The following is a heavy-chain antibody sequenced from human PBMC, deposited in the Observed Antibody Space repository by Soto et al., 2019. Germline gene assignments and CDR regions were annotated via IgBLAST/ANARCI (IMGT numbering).Heavy chain of an antibody. D-gene: IGHD6-13*01. Sequence: GEPLKISCKGSGYNFDTYWINWVRQTPGKGLEWMGRIDPIDSKTKYSPSLEGHITISVDKSISTTYLQWSSLKASDTAIYYCARRIAAAGGYYYYAFDVWGQGTAVTVSS. CDR1: GYNFDTYW. CDR2: IDPIDSKT. CDR3: ARRIAAAGGYYYYAFDV. V-gene: IGHV5-10-1*01. J-gene: IGHJ6*02.